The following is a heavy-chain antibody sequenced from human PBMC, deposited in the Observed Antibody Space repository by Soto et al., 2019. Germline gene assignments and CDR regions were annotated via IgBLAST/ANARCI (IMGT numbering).Heavy chain of an antibody. CDR3: AREEYSTSSGFEP. D-gene: IGHD6-6*01. CDR2: IFYTGST. J-gene: IGHJ5*02. Sequence: SETLSLTCNVSGGSISSGGYYWSLIRQHPGKGLEWIGYIFYTGSTYYNPSLKSRVNISVDTSKNQFSLNLSSVTAADTAVYYCAREEYSTSSGFEPWGQGTLVTVSS. CDR1: GGSISSGGYY. V-gene: IGHV4-31*03.